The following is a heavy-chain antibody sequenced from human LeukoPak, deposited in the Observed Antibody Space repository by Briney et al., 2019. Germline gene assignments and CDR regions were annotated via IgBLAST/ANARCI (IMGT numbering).Heavy chain of an antibody. CDR1: GSTYTFNSYF. CDR2: INPNNGGA. Sequence: ASVKVSCKASGSTYTFNSYFIHWVRQAPGQGLEWMGWINPNNGGANYAQMFQARVTMTSDTSINVVYLELSRLRYDDTAVYYCATSALVWNGDLLPDYWGQGTLVTVSS. CDR3: ATSALVWNGDLLPDY. V-gene: IGHV1-2*02. J-gene: IGHJ4*02. D-gene: IGHD3-10*01.